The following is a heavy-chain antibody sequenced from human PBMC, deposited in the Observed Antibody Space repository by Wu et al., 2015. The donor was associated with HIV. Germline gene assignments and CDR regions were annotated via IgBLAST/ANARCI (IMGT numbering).Heavy chain of an antibody. CDR3: ATIIAVASSFPRPEYFQH. Sequence: QVQLVQSGAEVKKPGSSVKVSCKASGGTFSSYAISWVRQAPGQGLEWMGRIIPIFGTANYAQKFQGRVTITADESTSTAYMELSSLRSEDTAVYYCATIIAVASSFPRPEYFQHWGQGTLVTVSS. D-gene: IGHD6-19*01. CDR2: IIPIFGTA. CDR1: GGTFSSYA. J-gene: IGHJ1*01. V-gene: IGHV1-69*13.